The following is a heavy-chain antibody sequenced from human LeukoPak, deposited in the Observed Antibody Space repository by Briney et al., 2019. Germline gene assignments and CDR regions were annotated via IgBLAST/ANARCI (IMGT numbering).Heavy chain of an antibody. V-gene: IGHV4-4*07. CDR1: GGSISSYY. D-gene: IGHD4/OR15-4a*01. J-gene: IGHJ6*03. CDR3: ARALYGASRNIDV. Sequence: SETLSLTCTVSGGSISSYYWSWVRQPAGKGLEWIGRIYTTGTTNYNPSLKSRVTMSIDTSKTQFSLKLNSVTAADTAVYYCARALYGASRNIDVWSKGTTVTVSS. CDR2: IYTTGTT.